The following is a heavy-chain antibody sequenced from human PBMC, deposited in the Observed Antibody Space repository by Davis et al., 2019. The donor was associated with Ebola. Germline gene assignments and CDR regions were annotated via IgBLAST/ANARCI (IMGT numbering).Heavy chain of an antibody. Sequence: PSETLSLTCTVSGGSISSYYWSWIRQPPGKGLEWIGEIYHSGSTNYNPSLKSRVTISVDKSKNQFSLKLSSVTAADTAVYYCARGGYSYRRFDPWGQGTLVTVSS. D-gene: IGHD5-18*01. CDR1: GGSISSYY. CDR3: ARGGYSYRRFDP. J-gene: IGHJ5*02. CDR2: IYHSGST. V-gene: IGHV4-59*12.